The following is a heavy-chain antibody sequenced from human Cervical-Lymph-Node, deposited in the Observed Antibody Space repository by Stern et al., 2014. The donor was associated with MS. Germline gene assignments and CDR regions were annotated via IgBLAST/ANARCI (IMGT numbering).Heavy chain of an antibody. J-gene: IGHJ4*02. Sequence: QVQLVESGPEVKKPGSSVKVSCKASGGSFINYAITWVRQATGQGPEWMGDISPMFSTSNYAQKFQGRVTIAADKSTTTAYMEVNSLTSEDTAVYYCAGPRYAFWGQGTLVIVSS. CDR2: ISPMFSTS. CDR3: AGPRYAF. V-gene: IGHV1-69*06. CDR1: GGSFINYA. D-gene: IGHD2-2*01.